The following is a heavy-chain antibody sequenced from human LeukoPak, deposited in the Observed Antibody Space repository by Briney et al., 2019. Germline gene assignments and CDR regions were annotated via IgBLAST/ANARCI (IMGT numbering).Heavy chain of an antibody. J-gene: IGHJ4*02. CDR2: IKPNSGGT. Sequence: ASVKVSCKTSGYSFADYYMHWVRQAPGQGLEWMGWIKPNSGGTRSAQKFQGRVTMTRDTSISTAYMELSSLRSDDTAVYYCARWLGGVGFDYWGQGTLVTVSS. CDR1: GYSFADYY. CDR3: ARWLGGVGFDY. D-gene: IGHD5-12*01. V-gene: IGHV1-2*02.